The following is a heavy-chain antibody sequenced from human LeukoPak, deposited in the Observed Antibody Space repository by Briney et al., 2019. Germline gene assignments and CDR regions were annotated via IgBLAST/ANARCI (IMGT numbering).Heavy chain of an antibody. CDR3: ARQYSRSSYYFYYMDV. CDR1: GYTFTDYH. D-gene: IGHD6-6*01. Sequence: ASVKVSCKDSGYTFTDYHMHWVRQAPGQGLEWMGWINPNSGGTNYAQKFQGRVTMTRDTSISTAYVELSRLRSDDTAVYYCARQYSRSSYYFYYMDVWGKGTTVTVSS. CDR2: INPNSGGT. J-gene: IGHJ6*03. V-gene: IGHV1-2*02.